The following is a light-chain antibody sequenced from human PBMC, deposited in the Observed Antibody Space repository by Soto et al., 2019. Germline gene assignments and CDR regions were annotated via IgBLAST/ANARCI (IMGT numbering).Light chain of an antibody. V-gene: IGKV1-12*01. CDR1: QDIAAY. CDR2: AAS. CDR3: QQGYSRPRT. J-gene: IGKJ1*01. Sequence: DIQVTQSPSSVSASVGDRVTITCRASQDIAAYLAWYQHKPGRAPELLIHAASSLQSGVPSRFSGSGSGTDFTLTISSPQPEDFATYFCQQGYSRPRTFGQGTKVDIK.